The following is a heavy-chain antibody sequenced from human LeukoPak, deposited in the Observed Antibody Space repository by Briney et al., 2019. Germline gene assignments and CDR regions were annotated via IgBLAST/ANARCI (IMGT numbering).Heavy chain of an antibody. Sequence: GGSLRLSCAASGFTFSSYGMHWVRQAPGKGLERVAVISYDGSNKYYADSVKGRFTSSRDNSKNTLYLQMNSLRAEDTAVYYCARGERRYCSGGSCYVYGMDVWGQGTTVTVSS. J-gene: IGHJ6*02. D-gene: IGHD2-15*01. CDR3: ARGERRYCSGGSCYVYGMDV. CDR1: GFTFSSYG. CDR2: ISYDGSNK. V-gene: IGHV3-30*03.